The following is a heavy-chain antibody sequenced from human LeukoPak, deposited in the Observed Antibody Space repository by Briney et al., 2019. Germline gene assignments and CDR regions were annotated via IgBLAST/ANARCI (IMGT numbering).Heavy chain of an antibody. Sequence: RASVKVCSKASGGTFSSYAISWVRQAPGQGLEWMGGIIPIFGTANYAQKFQGRVTITADESTSTAYMELSSLRSEDTAVYYCARDVDTAIYYWGQGTLVTVSS. CDR1: GGTFSSYA. CDR2: IIPIFGTA. D-gene: IGHD5-18*01. J-gene: IGHJ4*02. CDR3: ARDVDTAIYY. V-gene: IGHV1-69*13.